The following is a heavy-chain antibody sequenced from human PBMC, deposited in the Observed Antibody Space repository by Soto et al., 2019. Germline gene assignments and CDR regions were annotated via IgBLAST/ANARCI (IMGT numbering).Heavy chain of an antibody. V-gene: IGHV4-38-2*01. CDR2: IYHAGSV. Sequence: ETLFLTCPVCGYSIARGYDWAWIWPTPGKGLEWIGRIYHAGSVYYNPSLNSRGAVSLDTSKNHFSLKLPSLPAAVTALSGCVNTFDYYGMGDGGQGTTVAVS. CDR1: GYSIARGYD. J-gene: IGHJ6*02. CDR3: VNTFDYYGMGD.